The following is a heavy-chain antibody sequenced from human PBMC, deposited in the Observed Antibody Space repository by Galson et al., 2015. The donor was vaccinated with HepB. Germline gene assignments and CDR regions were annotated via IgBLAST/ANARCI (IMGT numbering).Heavy chain of an antibody. CDR1: GYTVTSYG. J-gene: IGHJ4*02. CDR2: ISAYNGNT. Sequence: SVKVSCKASGYTVTSYGISWVRQAPGQRLEWMGWISAYNGNTNYEQKLQGRVTMNTATSTSTAYMELRILRSDDTAVYYCARDSDRGYYYDSSSYYPLFDYWGQGTLVTVSS. D-gene: IGHD3-22*01. CDR3: ARDSDRGYYYDSSSYYPLFDY. V-gene: IGHV1-18*01.